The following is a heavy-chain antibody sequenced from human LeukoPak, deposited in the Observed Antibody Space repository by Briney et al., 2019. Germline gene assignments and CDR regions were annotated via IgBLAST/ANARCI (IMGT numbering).Heavy chain of an antibody. CDR2: INPNSGGT. Sequence: ASVKVSCKASGYTFTGYYMHWVRQAPGQGLEWMGWINPNSGGTNYAQKFQGRVTMTRDTSISTAYMELSRLRSDDTAVYYCARPYDSSGYYVWFDPWGQEPLVTVS. D-gene: IGHD3-22*01. CDR3: ARPYDSSGYYVWFDP. V-gene: IGHV1-2*02. J-gene: IGHJ5*02. CDR1: GYTFTGYY.